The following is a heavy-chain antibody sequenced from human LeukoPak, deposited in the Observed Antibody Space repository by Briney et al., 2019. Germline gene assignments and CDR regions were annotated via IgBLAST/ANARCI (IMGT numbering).Heavy chain of an antibody. D-gene: IGHD4-17*01. CDR3: ARDPYGDYGNDY. V-gene: IGHV3-23*01. Sequence: GGSLRLSCAASGFMSSSYTMNWVRQAPGKGLEWVSTINDGGGTTYYADSVKGRFTISRDNSKNTLYLQMNSLRAEDTAVYYCARDPYGDYGNDYWGQGTLVTVSS. J-gene: IGHJ4*02. CDR1: GFMSSSYT. CDR2: INDGGGTT.